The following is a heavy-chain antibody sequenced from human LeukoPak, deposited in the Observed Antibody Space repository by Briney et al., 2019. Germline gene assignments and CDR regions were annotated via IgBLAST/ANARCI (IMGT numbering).Heavy chain of an antibody. CDR2: ISSSSSYI. D-gene: IGHD3/OR15-3a*01. V-gene: IGHV3-21*01. CDR1: GFTFSIYG. J-gene: IGHJ4*02. Sequence: GGSLRLSCAASGFTFSIYGMSWVRQAPGRGLEWVSSISSSSSYIYYADSVKGRFTISRDNARNFLYLQLSSLRAEDTAVYYCTRDFWTDYWGQGTLVTVSS. CDR3: TRDFWTDY.